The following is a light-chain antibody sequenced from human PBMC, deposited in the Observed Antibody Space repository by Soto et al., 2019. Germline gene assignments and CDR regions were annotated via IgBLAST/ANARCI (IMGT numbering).Light chain of an antibody. CDR2: SNN. CDR3: AAWDDSLSGPLYV. Sequence: QSVLTQPPSASGTPGQRVTISCSGSSSNIGSNYVYWYQQLPGTAPKLLSYSNNQRPSGVPDRFSGSKSGTSASLAISGLRSEDEADYYCAAWDDSLSGPLYVFGTGTKLTVL. V-gene: IGLV1-47*02. CDR1: SSNIGSNY. J-gene: IGLJ1*01.